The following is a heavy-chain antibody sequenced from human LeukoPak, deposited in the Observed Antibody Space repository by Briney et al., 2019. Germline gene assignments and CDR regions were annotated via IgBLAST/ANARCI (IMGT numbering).Heavy chain of an antibody. CDR1: GGSYSGYY. Sequence: SETLTLTCAVYGGSYSGYYWSWIRQPPGKELEWIGEINHSGSTNYNPSLKSRVTISVDTSKNQFSLKLSSVTAADTAVYYCARSITMVRGAPGGYWGQGTLVTVSS. D-gene: IGHD3-10*01. CDR3: ARSITMVRGAPGGY. CDR2: INHSGST. J-gene: IGHJ4*02. V-gene: IGHV4-34*01.